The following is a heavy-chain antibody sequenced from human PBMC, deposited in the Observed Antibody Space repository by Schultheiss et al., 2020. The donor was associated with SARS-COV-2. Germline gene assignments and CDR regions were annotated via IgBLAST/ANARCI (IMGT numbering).Heavy chain of an antibody. CDR3: ARDRLDSSGYYYYGMDV. Sequence: SETLSLTCTVSGGSISSSSYYWGWIRQHPGKGLEWIGYIYYSGSTYYNPSLKSRVTISVDTSKNQFSLKLSSVTAADTAVYYCARDRLDSSGYYYYGMDVWGQGTTVTVSS. V-gene: IGHV4-31*03. J-gene: IGHJ6*02. CDR1: GGSISSSSYY. CDR2: IYYSGST. D-gene: IGHD3-22*01.